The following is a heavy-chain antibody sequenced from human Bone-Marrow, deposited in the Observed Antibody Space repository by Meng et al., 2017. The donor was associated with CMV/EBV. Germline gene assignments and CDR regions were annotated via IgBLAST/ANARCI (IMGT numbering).Heavy chain of an antibody. D-gene: IGHD2-2*01. CDR2: IWYDGSNK. V-gene: IGHV3-30*02. CDR1: GFTFSSYG. CDR3: AAPDLDHCSSTSCYLDY. Sequence: GESLKISCAASGFTFSSYGMHWVRQAPGKGLEWVAVIWYDGSNKYYADSVKGRFTISRDNSKNTLYLQMNSLRSEDTAVYYCAAPDLDHCSSTSCYLDYWGQGTLVTVSS. J-gene: IGHJ4*02.